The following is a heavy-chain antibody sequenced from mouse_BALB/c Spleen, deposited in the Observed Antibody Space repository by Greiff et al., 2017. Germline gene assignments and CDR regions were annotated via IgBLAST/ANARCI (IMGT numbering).Heavy chain of an antibody. CDR1: GFTFSSYA. D-gene: IGHD1-1*01. Sequence: EVHLVESGGGLVKPGGSLKLSCAASGFTFSSYAMSWVRQTPEKRLEWVASISSGGSTYYPDSVKGRFTISRDNARNILYLQMSSLRSEDTAMYYCARAPIYYYGSSYFDYWGQGTTLTVSS. V-gene: IGHV5-6-5*01. CDR3: ARAPIYYYGSSYFDY. CDR2: ISSGGST. J-gene: IGHJ2*01.